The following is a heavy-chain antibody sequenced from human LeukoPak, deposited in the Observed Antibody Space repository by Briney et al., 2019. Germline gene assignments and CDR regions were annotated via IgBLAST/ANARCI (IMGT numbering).Heavy chain of an antibody. V-gene: IGHV4-39*01. CDR3: ARLRDIVVVPAAMRWFDP. Sequence: KPSETPSLTRTVSGGSLSSSSYYWGWIPPPPGKGVGGGGGIYYSGGTYYNPSLKSRVTISVDTSKNQFSLKLSSVTAADTAVYYCARLRDIVVVPAAMRWFDPWGQGTLVTVSS. J-gene: IGHJ5*02. CDR1: GGSLSSSSYY. D-gene: IGHD2-2*01. CDR2: IYYSGGT.